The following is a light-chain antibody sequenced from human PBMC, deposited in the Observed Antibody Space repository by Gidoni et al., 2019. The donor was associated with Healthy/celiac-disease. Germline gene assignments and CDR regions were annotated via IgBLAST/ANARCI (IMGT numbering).Light chain of an antibody. V-gene: IGKV3-20*01. CDR2: GAS. CDR3: QKYGSSRT. Sequence: EIVLTQSPGTLSLSPGERATLSCRASQSVSSSYLAWYQQKPGQAPRLLIYGASRRATGVPDRFSGSGSGTDFTLTISRLEPEDFAVYYCQKYGSSRTFXXXTKVEIK. CDR1: QSVSSSY. J-gene: IGKJ1*01.